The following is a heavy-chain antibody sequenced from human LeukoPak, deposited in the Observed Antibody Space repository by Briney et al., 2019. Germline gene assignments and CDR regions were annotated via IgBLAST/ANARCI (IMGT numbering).Heavy chain of an antibody. Sequence: SQTLSLTCTVSGGSISSGSYYWSWIRQPAGKGLEWIERIYTSGSTNYNPSLKSRVTISVDTSKNQFSLRLSSVTAADTAVYYCARGQPYYDFWSGYFDYWGQGTLVTVSS. J-gene: IGHJ4*02. CDR3: ARGQPYYDFWSGYFDY. CDR2: IYTSGST. V-gene: IGHV4-61*02. CDR1: GGSISSGSYY. D-gene: IGHD3-3*01.